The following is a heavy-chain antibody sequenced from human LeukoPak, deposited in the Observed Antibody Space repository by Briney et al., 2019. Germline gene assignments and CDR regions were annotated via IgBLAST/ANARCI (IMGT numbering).Heavy chain of an antibody. D-gene: IGHD3-22*01. CDR3: ARHNHYYDSSGYYPGTDSDY. J-gene: IGHJ4*01. CDR1: GYSFTSYW. Sequence: GESLKISCKGSGYSFTSYWIGWVRQMPGKGLEWMGIIYPGDSDTRYSPSFQGQVTISADKSISTAYLQWSSLKASDTAMYYCARHNHYYDSSGYYPGTDSDYWGPGTLVTVSS. V-gene: IGHV5-51*01. CDR2: IYPGDSDT.